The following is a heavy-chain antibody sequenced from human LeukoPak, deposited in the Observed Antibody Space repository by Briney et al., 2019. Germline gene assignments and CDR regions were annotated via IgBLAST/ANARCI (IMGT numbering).Heavy chain of an antibody. CDR3: ARCGGDPNPYYFDY. CDR1: GGSISSGDYY. D-gene: IGHD2-21*02. Sequence: SETLSLTCTVSGGSISSGDYYWSWIRQPPGKGLEWIGYIYYSGSTYYDPSLKSRVTISVDTSKNQFSLKLSSVTAADTAVYYCARCGGDPNPYYFDYWGQGTLVTVSS. CDR2: IYYSGST. J-gene: IGHJ4*02. V-gene: IGHV4-30-4*01.